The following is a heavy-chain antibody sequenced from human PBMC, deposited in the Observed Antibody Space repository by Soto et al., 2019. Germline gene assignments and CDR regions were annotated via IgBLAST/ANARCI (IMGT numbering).Heavy chain of an antibody. V-gene: IGHV3-30-3*01. D-gene: IGHD3-22*01. J-gene: IGHJ4*02. Sequence: QVQLVESGGGVVQPGRSLRLSCAASGFTFSNYAMHWVRQAPGKGLEWVAVISYDENNKDYADSVKGRFTISRDTSKNTLYLQMNSLRAEYTAVYYCARPYYDDSSGYYEYFEYWGQGTLVTVSS. CDR3: ARPYYDDSSGYYEYFEY. CDR1: GFTFSNYA. CDR2: ISYDENNK.